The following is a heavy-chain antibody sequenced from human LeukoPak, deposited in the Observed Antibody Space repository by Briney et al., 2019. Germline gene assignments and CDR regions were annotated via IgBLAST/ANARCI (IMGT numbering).Heavy chain of an antibody. Sequence: GESLRISCKGSGYSFTSYWIGWVRQMPGKGLEWMGIIYPGDPDTRYSPSFQGQVTISADKSISTAYLQWSSLKASDTAMYYCARHVGVVPAAMGYWGQGTLVTVSS. V-gene: IGHV5-51*01. D-gene: IGHD2-2*01. J-gene: IGHJ4*02. CDR3: ARHVGVVPAAMGY. CDR2: IYPGDPDT. CDR1: GYSFTSYW.